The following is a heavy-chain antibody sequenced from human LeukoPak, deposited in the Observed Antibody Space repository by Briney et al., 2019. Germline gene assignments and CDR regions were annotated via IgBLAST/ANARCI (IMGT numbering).Heavy chain of an antibody. Sequence: PGGSLRLSCAASGFTFSSFSMNWVRQAPGKGLEWLSYITSDATSISYAVSVKGRFTISRDNAKNSLYLQMNSLTDEDTAVYYCVRDLHRAFDYWGQGTLVTVSS. CDR2: ITSDATSI. CDR1: GFTFSSFS. J-gene: IGHJ4*02. CDR3: VRDLHRAFDY. V-gene: IGHV3-48*02.